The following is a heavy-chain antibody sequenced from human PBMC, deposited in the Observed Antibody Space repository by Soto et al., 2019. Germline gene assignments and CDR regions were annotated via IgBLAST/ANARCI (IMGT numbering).Heavy chain of an antibody. CDR2: ISASTRNT. V-gene: IGHV1-18*01. Sequence: QVQLVQSGAEVKKPGASVKVSCQASGYTFTNYAISWVRQAPGQGLEWMGWISASTRNTDQAQNFQGRVTMTMDTSTNAASMELRSLRSDDTAVYFCARCYCSVGSCFACWHFDLWGRVTLVTFSS. J-gene: IGHJ2*01. D-gene: IGHD2-15*01. CDR1: GYTFTNYA. CDR3: ARCYCSVGSCFACWHFDL.